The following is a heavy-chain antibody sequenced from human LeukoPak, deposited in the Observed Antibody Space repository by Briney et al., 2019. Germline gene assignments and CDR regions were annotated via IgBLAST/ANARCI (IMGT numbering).Heavy chain of an antibody. CDR3: AKGPGSSGYLYYFDY. CDR1: GFTFDDYA. V-gene: IGHV3-9*01. J-gene: IGHJ4*02. CDR2: ISWNSGSI. Sequence: GGSLRLSCAASGFTFDDYAMHWVRQAPGKGLEWVSGISWNSGSIGYADSVKGRFTISRDNAKNSLYLQMNSLRAEDTALYYCAKGPGSSGYLYYFDYWGQGTLVTVSS. D-gene: IGHD3-22*01.